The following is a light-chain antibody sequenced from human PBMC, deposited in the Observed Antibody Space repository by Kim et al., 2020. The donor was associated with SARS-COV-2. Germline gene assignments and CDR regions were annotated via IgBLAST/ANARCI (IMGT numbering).Light chain of an antibody. CDR2: DND. CDR3: GTWDASLTAGEV. Sequence: QSVLTQPPSVSAAPEQRVTISCLGSSSNIGVNSVSWYQHLPGSAPKLVIYDNDKRPSEVPDRFSGAKSGTSATLGITGLQPGDEDDYFCGTWDASLTAGEVFGGGTQLTVL. CDR1: SSNIGVNS. V-gene: IGLV1-51*01. J-gene: IGLJ2*01.